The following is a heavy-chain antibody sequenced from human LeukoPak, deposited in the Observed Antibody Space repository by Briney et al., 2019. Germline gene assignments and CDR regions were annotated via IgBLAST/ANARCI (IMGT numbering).Heavy chain of an antibody. J-gene: IGHJ3*02. D-gene: IGHD3-22*01. CDR2: INHSGST. CDR3: ARPKYYYDSSGYGCAFDI. CDR1: GGSFSGYY. Sequence: SETLSLTCAVYGGSFSGYYWSWIRQPPGKGLEWIGEINHSGSTNYNPSLKSRVTISVDTSKNQFSLKLSSVTAADTAVYYCARPKYYYDSSGYGCAFDIWGQGTMVTVSS. V-gene: IGHV4-34*01.